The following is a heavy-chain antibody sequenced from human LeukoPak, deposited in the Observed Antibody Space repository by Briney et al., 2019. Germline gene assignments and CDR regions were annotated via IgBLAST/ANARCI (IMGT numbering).Heavy chain of an antibody. CDR2: VYHTGST. J-gene: IGHJ4*02. CDR3: ASRHDSGPY. D-gene: IGHD4-17*01. CDR1: GGSISSPNW. V-gene: IGHV4-4*02. Sequence: TSETLSLTCAVSGGSISSPNWWTWVRQPPGKGLEWIGEVYHTGSTNYNPSLKSRVTISVDKSNNQFSLKLTSVTAADTAVYYCASRHDSGPYWGQGTLVTVSS.